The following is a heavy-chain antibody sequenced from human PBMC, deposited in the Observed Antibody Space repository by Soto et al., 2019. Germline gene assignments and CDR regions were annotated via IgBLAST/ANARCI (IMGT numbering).Heavy chain of an antibody. CDR2: ISAYNGNT. J-gene: IGHJ4*02. V-gene: IGHV1-18*04. CDR3: ARRFDDYGDYYFDY. Sequence: EASVKVSCKASGYTFTSYGISWLRQAPGQGLEWMGWISAYNGNTNYAQKLQGRVTMTTDTSTSTAYMELRSLRSDDTPVYYCARRFDDYGDYYFDYWGQGTLVTVSS. CDR1: GYTFTSYG. D-gene: IGHD4-17*01.